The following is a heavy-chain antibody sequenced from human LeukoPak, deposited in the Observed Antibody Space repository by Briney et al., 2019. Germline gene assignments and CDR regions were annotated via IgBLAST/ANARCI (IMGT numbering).Heavy chain of an antibody. D-gene: IGHD1-26*01. CDR1: GGSISSYY. CDR3: ARENSGSYREFDY. Sequence: PSETLSLTCTVSGGSISSYYWSWIRQPAGKGLEWIGRIYSSGSTNYNASLKSRVSMSVDTSKNQFSLKLSSVTAADTAVFYCARENSGSYREFDYWGQGTLVTVSS. J-gene: IGHJ4*02. V-gene: IGHV4-4*07. CDR2: IYSSGST.